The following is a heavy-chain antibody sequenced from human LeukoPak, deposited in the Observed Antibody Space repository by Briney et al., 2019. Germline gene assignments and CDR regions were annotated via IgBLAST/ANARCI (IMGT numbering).Heavy chain of an antibody. Sequence: GGSLRLSCAASGFTFSSYAMSWIRQAPGKGLEWVSAISGSGGSTYYADSVKGRFTISRDNSKNTLYLQMNSLRAEDTAVYYCAKESGELTGDFWGPYYFDYWGQGTLVTVSS. J-gene: IGHJ4*02. D-gene: IGHD7-27*01. CDR2: ISGSGGST. CDR1: GFTFSSYA. V-gene: IGHV3-23*01. CDR3: AKESGELTGDFWGPYYFDY.